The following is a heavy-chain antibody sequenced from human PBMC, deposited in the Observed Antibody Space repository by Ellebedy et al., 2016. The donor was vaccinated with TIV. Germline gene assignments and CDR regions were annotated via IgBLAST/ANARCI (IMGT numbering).Heavy chain of an antibody. CDR3: ARNRGYCGGDCYSSLDGMDV. D-gene: IGHD2-21*02. Sequence: PGGSLRLSCTASGFTFGDYAMTWFRQAPGKELEWVSTITGTGGCDNTYYADAVRGRFTISRDNSTNTLDLQMNSLRAEDTAVYYCARNRGYCGGDCYSSLDGMDVWGQGTTVTVSS. CDR1: GFTFGDYA. J-gene: IGHJ6*02. CDR2: ITGTGGCDNT. V-gene: IGHV3-23*01.